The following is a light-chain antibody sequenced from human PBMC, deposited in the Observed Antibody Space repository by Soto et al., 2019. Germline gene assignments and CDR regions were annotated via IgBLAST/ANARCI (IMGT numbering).Light chain of an antibody. CDR3: GAWDNNLSAGV. CDR1: ASNIGSNS. V-gene: IGLV1-51*01. Sequence: QSALTQPPFVSAAPGQKVTISCSGSASNIGSNSLSWYRQFPGSSPMLVIYDNHKRPSGISARFSASKSDTSATLVITGLRTGDEADYYCGAWDNNLSAGVFGSGTKLTVL. CDR2: DNH. J-gene: IGLJ1*01.